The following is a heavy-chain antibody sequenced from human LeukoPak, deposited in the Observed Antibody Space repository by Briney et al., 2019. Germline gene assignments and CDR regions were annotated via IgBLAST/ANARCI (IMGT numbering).Heavy chain of an antibody. CDR3: ARDGQQPDDAFDI. Sequence: SETLSLTCTVSGGSISSYYWSWIGQPAGKGLEWIGRIYTSGSTNYNPSLKSRVTMSVDTSKNQFSLKLSSVTAADTAVYYCARDGQQPDDAFDIWGQGTMVTVSS. J-gene: IGHJ3*02. CDR1: GGSISSYY. D-gene: IGHD6-13*01. V-gene: IGHV4-4*07. CDR2: IYTSGST.